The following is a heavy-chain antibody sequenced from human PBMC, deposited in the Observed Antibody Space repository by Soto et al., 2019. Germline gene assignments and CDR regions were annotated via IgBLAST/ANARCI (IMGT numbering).Heavy chain of an antibody. CDR2: ISSSGSTI. CDR3: ARDSAWELLNAFDI. V-gene: IGHV3-11*01. Sequence: GGSLRLSCAASGFTFSDYYMSWIRQAPGKGLEWVSYISSSGSTIYYADSVKGRFTISRDNAKNSLYLQMNSLRAEDTAVYYCARDSAWELLNAFDIWGQGTMVTVSS. J-gene: IGHJ3*02. CDR1: GFTFSDYY. D-gene: IGHD1-26*01.